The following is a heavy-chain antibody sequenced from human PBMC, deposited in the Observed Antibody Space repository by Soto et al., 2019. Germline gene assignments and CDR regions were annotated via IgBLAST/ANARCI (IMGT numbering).Heavy chain of an antibody. D-gene: IGHD6-13*01. CDR2: IWYDGTHI. J-gene: IGHJ5*02. V-gene: IGHV3-33*01. CDR1: GFTFSNFG. CDR3: AREAQRAASHIHWFDP. Sequence: HPGGSLRLSCAASGFTFSNFGMHWVRQAPGKGLEWVAVIWYDGTHIDYADSVKGRFTISRDNFKSTLYLQMNSLRAEDTAVYYCAREAQRAASHIHWFDPWGQGTLVTVSS.